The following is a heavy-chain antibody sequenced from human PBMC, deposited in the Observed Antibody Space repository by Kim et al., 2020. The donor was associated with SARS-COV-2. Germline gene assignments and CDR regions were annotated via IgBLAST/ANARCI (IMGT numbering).Heavy chain of an antibody. CDR1: GFTFSSYE. D-gene: IGHD3-10*01. Sequence: GGSLRLSCAASGFTFSSYEMNWVRQAPGKGLEWVSYISSSGSTIYYADSVKGRFTISRDNAKNSLYLQMNSLRAEDTAVYYCARGRITMVRGACTTFDYWGQGTLVTVSS. J-gene: IGHJ4*02. CDR3: ARGRITMVRGACTTFDY. V-gene: IGHV3-48*03. CDR2: ISSSGSTI.